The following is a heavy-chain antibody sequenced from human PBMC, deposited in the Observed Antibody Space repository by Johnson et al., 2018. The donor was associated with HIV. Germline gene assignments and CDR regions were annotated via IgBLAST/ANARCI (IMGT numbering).Heavy chain of an antibody. CDR2: IYSGGST. D-gene: IGHD3/OR15-3a*01. CDR3: AKDKFMFLDNPVDAFDV. CDR1: GFTVSSNY. Sequence: VQLVESGGGLVQPGGSLRLSCAASGFTVSSNYMSLVRQAPGKGLEWVSVIYSGGSTYYADSVNGRFTISRDNSNNTLFLQMNSLRADDTGVYYCAKDKFMFLDNPVDAFDVWGQGTMVTFSS. J-gene: IGHJ3*01. V-gene: IGHV3-66*02.